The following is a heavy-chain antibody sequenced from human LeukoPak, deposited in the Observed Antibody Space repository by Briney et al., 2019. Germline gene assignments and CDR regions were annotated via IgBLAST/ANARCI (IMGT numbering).Heavy chain of an antibody. D-gene: IGHD6-13*01. J-gene: IGHJ4*02. CDR3: AKSDSSSCLDY. V-gene: IGHV3-23*01. Sequence: GGSLRLSCAASGFTFSSYAMSWVRQAPGKGLEWVAAISGSGGSTYYADSVKGRFTISRDNSKNTLYLQMNSLRAEDTAVYYGAKSDSSSCLDYWGQGTLVTVSS. CDR1: GFTFSSYA. CDR2: ISGSGGST.